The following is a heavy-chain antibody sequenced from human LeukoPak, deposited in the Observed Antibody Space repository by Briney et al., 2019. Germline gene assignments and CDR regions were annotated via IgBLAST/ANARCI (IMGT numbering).Heavy chain of an antibody. V-gene: IGHV1-69*13. CDR3: ASPISSPRDYMDV. Sequence: ASVKVSCKASGGTFSSYAISWVRQAPGQGLEWMGGIIPIFGTANYAQKFQGRVTITADESTSTAYMELSSLRSEDTAVYYCASPISSPRDYMDVWGKGTTVTVSS. CDR1: GGTFSSYA. J-gene: IGHJ6*03. CDR2: IIPIFGTA. D-gene: IGHD3-3*02.